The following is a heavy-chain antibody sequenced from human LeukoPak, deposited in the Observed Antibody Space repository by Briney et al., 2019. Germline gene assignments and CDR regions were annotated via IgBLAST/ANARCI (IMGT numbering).Heavy chain of an antibody. CDR2: MNPNSVNT. V-gene: IGHV1-8*01. Sequence: ASVKVSCKASGYTFTSYDINWVRQATGQGLEWMGWMNPNSVNTGYAQKFQGRVTMTRNTSISTAYMELSSLRSEDTAVYYCARGYCSSTSCYTVSWFDPWGQGTLVTVSS. D-gene: IGHD2-2*02. CDR1: GYTFTSYD. J-gene: IGHJ5*02. CDR3: ARGYCSSTSCYTVSWFDP.